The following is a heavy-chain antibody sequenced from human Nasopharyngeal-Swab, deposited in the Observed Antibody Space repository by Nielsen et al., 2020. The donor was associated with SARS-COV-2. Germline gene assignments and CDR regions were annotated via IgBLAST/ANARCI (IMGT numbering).Heavy chain of an antibody. CDR1: GFTFSSYA. CDR3: ARDGSMMS. J-gene: IGHJ5*02. CDR2: ISSSSSTI. Sequence: GESLKISCAASGFTFSSYAMSWVRQAPGKGLEWVSYISSSSSTIYYADSVEGRFTISRDNAKNSLYLQMNSLRDEDTAVYYCARDGSMMSWGQGTLVTVSS. D-gene: IGHD3-10*01. V-gene: IGHV3-48*02.